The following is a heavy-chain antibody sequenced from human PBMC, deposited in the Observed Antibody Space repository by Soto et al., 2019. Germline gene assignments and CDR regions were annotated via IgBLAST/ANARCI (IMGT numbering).Heavy chain of an antibody. CDR2: IIPFFRAT. V-gene: IGHV1-69*13. CDR1: GVTFSSHA. D-gene: IGHD3-16*01. Sequence: SVKVSCKAPGVTFSSHAISWVRQAPGQGLEWMGGIIPFFRATNYAQKFQGRVTITADDSTSTAYMDLYSLRSEDTAVYYCARDVPLNYYDGTFSYYAMDVWGQGTTVTVSS. J-gene: IGHJ6*02. CDR3: ARDVPLNYYDGTFSYYAMDV.